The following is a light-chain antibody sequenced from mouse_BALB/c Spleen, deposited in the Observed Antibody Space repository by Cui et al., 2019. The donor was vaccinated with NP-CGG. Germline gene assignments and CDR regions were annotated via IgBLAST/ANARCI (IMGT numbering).Light chain of an antibody. CDR1: TGAVTTSNY. Sequence: QAFVTQELELTTSPGETVTLTCRSSTGAVTTSNYANWVQEKPDHLFTGLIGGTNNRVPGVPARFSGSLIGDKAALTITGAQTEDEAIYFCALWYSNHWVFGGGTKLTVL. CDR3: ALWYSNHWV. CDR2: GTN. V-gene: IGLV1*01. J-gene: IGLJ1*01.